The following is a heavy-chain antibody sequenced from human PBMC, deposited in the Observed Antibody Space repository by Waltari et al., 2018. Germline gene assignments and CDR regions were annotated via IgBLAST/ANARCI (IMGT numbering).Heavy chain of an antibody. J-gene: IGHJ6*02. CDR3: AKDEDGDYYYYGMDV. Sequence: EVHLLESGGGLVQPGGSLRVSCAASGFTFSSYAMSWVRQAPGKGLEWVSSISGSGITTVYADSVKGRFTISRDNAKNTVYLQMNYLRAEDTAVYYCAKDEDGDYYYYGMDVWGQGTTVTVSS. D-gene: IGHD4-17*01. CDR2: ISGSGITT. V-gene: IGHV3-23*01. CDR1: GFTFSSYA.